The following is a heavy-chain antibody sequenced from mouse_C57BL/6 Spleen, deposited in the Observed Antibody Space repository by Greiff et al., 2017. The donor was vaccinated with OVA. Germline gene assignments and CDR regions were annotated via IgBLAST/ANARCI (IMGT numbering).Heavy chain of an antibody. CDR2: ISSGSSTI. Sequence: DVMLVESGGGLVKPGGSLKLSCAASGFTFSDYGMHWVRQAPEKGLEWVAYISSGSSTIYYADTVKGRFTISRDNAKNTLFLQMTSLRSEDTAMYYCARGSGYPYYYAMDYWGQGTSVTVSS. D-gene: IGHD3-2*02. J-gene: IGHJ4*01. CDR3: ARGSGYPYYYAMDY. V-gene: IGHV5-17*01. CDR1: GFTFSDYG.